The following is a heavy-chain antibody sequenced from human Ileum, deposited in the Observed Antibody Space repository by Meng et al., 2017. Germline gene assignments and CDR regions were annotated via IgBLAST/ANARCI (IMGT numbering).Heavy chain of an antibody. CDR3: TTTYGYGHIY. Sequence: GESLKISCSPSGVAVSPDGMSWVRQTPGKGLEWVANINPDGSGKYYADSLEGRFTISSDNAKNTLYLQLNRLRVEDTSLYYCTTTYGYGHIYWGQGTLVTVSS. CDR2: INPDGSGK. CDR1: GVAVSPDG. J-gene: IGHJ4*02. V-gene: IGHV3-7*01. D-gene: IGHD5-18*01.